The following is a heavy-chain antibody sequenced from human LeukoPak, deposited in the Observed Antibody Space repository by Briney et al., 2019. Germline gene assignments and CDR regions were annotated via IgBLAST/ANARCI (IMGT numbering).Heavy chain of an antibody. J-gene: IGHJ4*02. CDR3: AKGSSTSWPSFDY. Sequence: GGSLRLSCAASGFTVSSNYMSWVRQAPGKGLEWVSAISGSDGSTYYADSVKGRFIISRDNSKNTLYLQMNSLRAEDTAVYYCAKGSSTSWPSFDYWGQGTLVTVSS. V-gene: IGHV3-23*01. CDR2: ISGSDGST. CDR1: GFTVSSNY. D-gene: IGHD2-2*01.